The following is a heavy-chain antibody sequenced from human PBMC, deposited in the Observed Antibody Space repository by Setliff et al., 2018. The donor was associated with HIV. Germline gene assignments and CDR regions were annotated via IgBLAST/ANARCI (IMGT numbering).Heavy chain of an antibody. D-gene: IGHD2-15*01. CDR1: GDSISRSGTY. CDR3: ARDGPGGYFFES. CDR2: IHFSGGS. J-gene: IGHJ4*02. Sequence: SETLSLTCSVSGDSISRSGTYWNWIRQHPDKGLEWIGYIHFSGGSYYHPSLESRVSMSVETSKNQFSLKLRSVTAADTAVYYCARDGPGGYFFESWGQGTLVTVSS. V-gene: IGHV4-31*03.